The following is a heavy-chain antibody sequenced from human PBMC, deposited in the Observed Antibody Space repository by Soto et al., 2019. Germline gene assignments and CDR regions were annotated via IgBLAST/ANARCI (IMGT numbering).Heavy chain of an antibody. D-gene: IGHD1-7*01. Sequence: GGSLRLSCAASGFTVSSNYMSWVRQAPGKGLEWVSVIYSGGSTYYADSVKGRFTISRDNSKNTLYLQMNSLRAEDTAVYYCARDKVWTGTYYFDYWGQGTLVTVSS. J-gene: IGHJ4*02. CDR3: ARDKVWTGTYYFDY. V-gene: IGHV3-66*01. CDR1: GFTVSSNY. CDR2: IYSGGST.